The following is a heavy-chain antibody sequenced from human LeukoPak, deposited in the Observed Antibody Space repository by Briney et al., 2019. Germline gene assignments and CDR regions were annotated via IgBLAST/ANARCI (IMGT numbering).Heavy chain of an antibody. Sequence: GGSLRLSCAASGFTFSDYYMSWICQAPGKWLECVSYISSSSSYTKYADSVKGRFTISRDNAKNSLYLQVNSLRAEDTAVDYCARGTGTTAYFDYWGQGTLVTASS. CDR3: ARGTGTTAYFDY. J-gene: IGHJ4*02. CDR2: ISSSSSYT. V-gene: IGHV3-11*06. CDR1: GFTFSDYY. D-gene: IGHD1-1*01.